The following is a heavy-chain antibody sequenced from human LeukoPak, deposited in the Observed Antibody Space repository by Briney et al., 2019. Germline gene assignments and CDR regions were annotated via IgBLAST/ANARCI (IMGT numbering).Heavy chain of an antibody. V-gene: IGHV1-69*04. D-gene: IGHD3-3*01. Sequence: GASVKVSCKAPGGTFSSYAISWVRQAPGQGLEWMGRIIPILGIANYAQKFQGRVTITADKSTSTAYMELSSLRSEDTAVYYCARVTYDFWSSQYYYGMDVWGQGTTVTVSS. CDR1: GGTFSSYA. CDR3: ARVTYDFWSSQYYYGMDV. CDR2: IIPILGIA. J-gene: IGHJ6*02.